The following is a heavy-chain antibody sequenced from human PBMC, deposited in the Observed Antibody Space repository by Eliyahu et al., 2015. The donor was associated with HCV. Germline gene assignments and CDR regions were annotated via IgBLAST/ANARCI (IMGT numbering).Heavy chain of an antibody. Sequence: QVQLQQWGAGVLKPSQTLXLTCAVSGGSFSDYYWTWIRQPPGKGLEWIGEISHRGSTNYTPSLKSRVTISADTSKKHFSLKLTSVTAADTAVYYCARGSTPNGYYDFWSGYYFDRWGEGTLVIVSS. CDR2: ISHRGST. CDR3: ARGSTPNGYYDFWSGYYFDR. V-gene: IGHV4-34*02. CDR1: GGSFSDYY. D-gene: IGHD3-3*01. J-gene: IGHJ4*02.